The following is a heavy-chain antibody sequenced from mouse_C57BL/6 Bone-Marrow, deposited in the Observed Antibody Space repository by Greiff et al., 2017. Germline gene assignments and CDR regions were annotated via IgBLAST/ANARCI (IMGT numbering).Heavy chain of an antibody. CDR3: ARSSFAY. CDR1: GYTFTSYW. V-gene: IGHV1-59*01. Sequence: QVQLQQSGAELVRPGTSVKLSCKASGYTFTSYWMHWVKQRPGQGLEWIGVIDPSDSYTNYNQKFQGKATLTVDTSSSTAYMQLSSLTSEDSAVFYCARSSFAYWGQGTLVTVSA. J-gene: IGHJ3*01. CDR2: IDPSDSYT.